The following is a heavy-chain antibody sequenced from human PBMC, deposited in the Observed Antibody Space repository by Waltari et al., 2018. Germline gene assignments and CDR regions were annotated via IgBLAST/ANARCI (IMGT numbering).Heavy chain of an antibody. J-gene: IGHJ4*02. CDR3: ARSAISPFGDYGNFFDY. D-gene: IGHD4-17*01. CDR2: IYHAGGT. V-gene: IGHV4-59*11. Sequence: QVHLQESGPGLVKPSETLSLTCAVSGASINSPYWNWIRQPPGKELEWIGYIYHAGGTHYNPSLETRVAISVDTSKKFFSLNFNSVTAADTAVYFCARSAISPFGDYGNFFDYWGQGTLVTVSS. CDR1: GASINSPY.